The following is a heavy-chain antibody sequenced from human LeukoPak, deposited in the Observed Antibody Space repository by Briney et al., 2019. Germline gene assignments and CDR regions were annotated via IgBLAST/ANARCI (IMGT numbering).Heavy chain of an antibody. V-gene: IGHV3-23*01. CDR1: GFTFSNYG. CDR3: VRDTLGEGEDANYAVYYFDY. D-gene: IGHD4/OR15-4a*01. Sequence: GGSLRLSCAASGFTFSNYGMNWVRQAPGKGLEWVSGISGSGGNTYYADCVKGRFTISRDNSKNTLYLQMNSLRAEDTAVYYCVRDTLGEGEDANYAVYYFDYWGQGTLVTVSS. J-gene: IGHJ4*02. CDR2: ISGSGGNT.